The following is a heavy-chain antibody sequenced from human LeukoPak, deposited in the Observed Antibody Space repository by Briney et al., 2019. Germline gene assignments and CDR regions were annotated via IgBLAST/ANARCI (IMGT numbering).Heavy chain of an antibody. D-gene: IGHD3-9*01. Sequence: GGSLRLSCAASGFTFSSYAMSWDRQAPGKGLEWVSAISGSGGSTYYADSVKGRFTISRDNSKNTLYLQMNGLRAEDTAVYYCAKDRLDYDILTGYYDYWGQGTLVTVSS. J-gene: IGHJ4*02. V-gene: IGHV3-23*01. CDR1: GFTFSSYA. CDR2: ISGSGGST. CDR3: AKDRLDYDILTGYYDY.